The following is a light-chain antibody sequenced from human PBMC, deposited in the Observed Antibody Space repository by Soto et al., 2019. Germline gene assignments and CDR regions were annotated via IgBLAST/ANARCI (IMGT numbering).Light chain of an antibody. CDR1: NSDVGSYDL. Sequence: QSALTQPASVSGSPGQSITISCTGTNSDVGSYDLVSWYQQHPGKAPKLMIFEVNKRPSGVSNRFSGSKSGNTASLTISGLQADDESDYSCCSYAGGSTYVLFGGGTKVTVL. V-gene: IGLV2-23*02. CDR2: EVN. J-gene: IGLJ3*02. CDR3: CSYAGGSTYVL.